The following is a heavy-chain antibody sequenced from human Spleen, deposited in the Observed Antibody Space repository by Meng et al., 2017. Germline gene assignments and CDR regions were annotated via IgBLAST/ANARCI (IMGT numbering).Heavy chain of an antibody. D-gene: IGHD1-26*01. Sequence: GGSLRLSCVGSGFSFSNYVMSWVRQAPGEGLEWVSGINSAGSTYYVDSVKGRFTISRDNSKNTLYLQMNSLRAEDTAVYYCARLRGSYMHSFDIWGQGTMVTVSS. CDR2: INSAGST. V-gene: IGHV3-23*01. CDR1: GFSFSNYV. CDR3: ARLRGSYMHSFDI. J-gene: IGHJ3*02.